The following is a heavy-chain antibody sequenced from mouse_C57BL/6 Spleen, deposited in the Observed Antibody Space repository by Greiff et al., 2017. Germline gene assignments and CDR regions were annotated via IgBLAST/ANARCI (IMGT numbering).Heavy chain of an antibody. CDR1: GFTFSSYA. Sequence: EVQLVESGEGLVKPGGSLKLSCAASGFTFSSYAMSWVRQTPEKRLEWVAYISSGGDYIYYADTVKGRFTISRDNARNTLYMQLSSLKSEDTAMYYCTRGPYYYGYCDVWGTGTTVTVSS. CDR3: TRGPYYYGYCDV. D-gene: IGHD1-1*02. CDR2: ISSGGDYI. J-gene: IGHJ1*03. V-gene: IGHV5-9-1*02.